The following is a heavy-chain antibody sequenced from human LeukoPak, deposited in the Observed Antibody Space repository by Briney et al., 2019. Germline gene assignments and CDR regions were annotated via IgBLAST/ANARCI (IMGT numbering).Heavy chain of an antibody. V-gene: IGHV4-30-4*01. CDR3: ARDKPIYGSGRGGYDS. CDR1: GGSISSGDYY. CDR2: IYYSGST. Sequence: SQTLSLTCTVSGGSISSGDYYWRWIRQPPGKGLEWIGYIYYSGSTYYNPSLKSRVTISVDTSKNQFSLKLSSVTAAETAVYYCARDKPIYGSGRGGYDSWGPGTLVTVSS. D-gene: IGHD3-10*01. J-gene: IGHJ4*02.